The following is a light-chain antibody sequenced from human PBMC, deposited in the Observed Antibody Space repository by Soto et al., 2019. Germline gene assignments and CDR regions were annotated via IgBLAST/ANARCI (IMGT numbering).Light chain of an antibody. CDR2: EVT. CDR1: GSDVGGYDY. CDR3: SSYTSSSTYV. V-gene: IGLV2-14*01. J-gene: IGLJ1*01. Sequence: QSALTQPASVSGSPGQSITISCTGTGSDVGGYDYVSWYQHHPGKAPKVMIYEVTNRPSGVSNRFSGSKSGNTASLTISGLLAEDEADYYCSSYTSSSTYVFRAGTKVTVL.